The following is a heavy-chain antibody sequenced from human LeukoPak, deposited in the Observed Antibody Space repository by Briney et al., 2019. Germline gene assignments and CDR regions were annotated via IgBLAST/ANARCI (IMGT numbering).Heavy chain of an antibody. D-gene: IGHD4-17*01. V-gene: IGHV3-30*18. CDR3: AKGPYGDYDHWFDP. Sequence: GGSLRLSCAASGFTFSSYGMHWVRQAPGKGLEWVAVISYDGSNKYYADSVKGRFTISRDNSKNTLYLQMNSLRAEDTAVYYCAKGPYGDYDHWFDPWGQGTLVTVSS. CDR2: ISYDGSNK. J-gene: IGHJ5*02. CDR1: GFTFSSYG.